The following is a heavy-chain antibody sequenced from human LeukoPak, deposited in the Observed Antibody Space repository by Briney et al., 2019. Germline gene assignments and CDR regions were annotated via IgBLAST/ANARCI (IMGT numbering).Heavy chain of an antibody. CDR1: AFSFSSYA. D-gene: IGHD2-8*01. V-gene: IGHV3-23*01. CDR2: ISGSGGST. CDR3: AQLPPGGVRANWFDP. J-gene: IGHJ5*02. Sequence: GGSLRLSCAASAFSFSSYAMSWGPPAPGKGLEWGSAISGSGGSTYYADYVKGRFTISRDNSKNTLYMQMNSLRAEDTAVYYCAQLPPGGVRANWFDPWGQGTLVTVSS.